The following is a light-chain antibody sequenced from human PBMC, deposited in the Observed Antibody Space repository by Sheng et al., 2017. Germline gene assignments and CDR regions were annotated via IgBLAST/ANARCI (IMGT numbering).Light chain of an antibody. V-gene: IGKV2-28*01. CDR1: QSLLHSNGYNY. J-gene: IGKJ3*01. Sequence: DIVMTQSPLSLPVTPGEPASISCRSSQSLLHSNGYNYLDWYLQKPGQSPQVLISLGSNRASGVPDRFSGSGSGTDFTLKISRVEAEDVGVYYCVQVLQSRTFGPGTTLDIK. CDR3: VQVLQSRT. CDR2: LGS.